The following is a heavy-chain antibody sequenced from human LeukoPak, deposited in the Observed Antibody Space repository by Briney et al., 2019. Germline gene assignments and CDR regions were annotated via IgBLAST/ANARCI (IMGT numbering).Heavy chain of an antibody. CDR3: ARFPEGAANWAIDF. CDR1: GFSLVYYS. J-gene: IGHJ4*02. D-gene: IGHD1-1*01. V-gene: IGHV3-21*01. CDR2: ISRNSGYI. Sequence: PGGSLRLSCEASGFSLVYYSMNWVRQAPGKGLEWVSSISRNSGYIFYADAVQGRFTTSRDNAKNSLYLQMNSLRAEDTAVYYCARFPEGAANWAIDFWGPGILVTVSS.